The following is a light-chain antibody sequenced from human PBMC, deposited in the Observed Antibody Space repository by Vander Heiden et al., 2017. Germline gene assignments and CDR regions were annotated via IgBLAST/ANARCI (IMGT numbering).Light chain of an antibody. V-gene: IGKV1-39*01. J-gene: IGKJ4*01. CDR1: QSISSY. Sequence: DIQMTQSPSSLSASVGDRVTITCRASQSISSYLNWYQQKPGKAPKLLIYAASSWQSGVPSRFSGSGYGTDFTLTISSRQPEDFATYYCQQNDSTPTLTVGGGTKVEIK. CDR3: QQNDSTPTLT. CDR2: AAS.